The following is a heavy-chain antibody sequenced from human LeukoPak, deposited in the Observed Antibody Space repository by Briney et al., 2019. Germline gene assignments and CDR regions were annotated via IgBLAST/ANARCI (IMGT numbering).Heavy chain of an antibody. Sequence: GSLRLSCTASGFRNSWSVMTLVRQAPGKGLEWVANIKQDGKEKVYADSVKGRFTILRDNAKNSLFLQMNTPRAEDTAVYYCVRDPYYDGPSYGAFNFWGQGTIVTVSS. V-gene: IGHV3-7*01. D-gene: IGHD3-22*01. CDR1: GFRNSWSV. CDR3: VRDPYYDGPSYGAFNF. J-gene: IGHJ3*01. CDR2: IKQDGKEK.